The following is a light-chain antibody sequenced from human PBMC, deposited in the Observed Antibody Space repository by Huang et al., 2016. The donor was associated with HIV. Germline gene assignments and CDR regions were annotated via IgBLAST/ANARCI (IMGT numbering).Light chain of an antibody. V-gene: IGKV3-15*01. CDR2: DAS. J-gene: IGKJ1*01. CDR3: QQYNNWPPTT. Sequence: EVVMTHSPATLSGSPGGRASLPGRASQNSINGLAWYQQRTGQAPRLLIFDASTRAAGIPARFSGSRSGTDFTLTISSLQSEDFAVYYCQQYNNWPPTTFGQGTTVDMK. CDR1: QNSING.